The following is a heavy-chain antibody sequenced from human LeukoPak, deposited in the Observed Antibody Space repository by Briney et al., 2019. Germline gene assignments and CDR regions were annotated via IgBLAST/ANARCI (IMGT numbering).Heavy chain of an antibody. CDR2: ISYDGSNK. J-gene: IGHJ4*02. D-gene: IGHD5-12*01. V-gene: IGHV3-30*18. Sequence: PGGSLRLSCAASGFTFSSYGMHWVRQAPGKGLEWVAVISYDGSNKYYADSVKGRFTISRDNSKNTLSLQMNGLIPEDTAVYYCAKSVASDAYWGQGTLVTVSS. CDR3: AKSVASDAY. CDR1: GFTFSSYG.